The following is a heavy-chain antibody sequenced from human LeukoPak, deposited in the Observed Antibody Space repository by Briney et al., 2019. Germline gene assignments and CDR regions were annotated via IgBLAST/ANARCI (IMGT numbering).Heavy chain of an antibody. CDR3: AGLGGYRTNAVCYSTFDI. V-gene: IGHV4-4*07. CDR2: VYTSGNA. CDR1: GGSISSYY. D-gene: IGHD2-8*01. J-gene: IGHJ3*02. Sequence: SETLSLTCTVSGGSISSYYWSWLRQPAGKGLEWIGRVYTSGNANYNPSLKSRVTMSLDTSKNQFSLKLNSVTAADTAVYYCAGLGGYRTNAVCYSTFDIWGQGTMVTVSS.